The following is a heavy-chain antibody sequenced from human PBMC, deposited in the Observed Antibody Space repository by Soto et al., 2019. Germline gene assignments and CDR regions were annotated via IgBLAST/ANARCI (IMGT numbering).Heavy chain of an antibody. CDR2: ISSSSYYI. D-gene: IGHD3-16*01. Sequence: GGSLRLSCAASGFTFSTYSMNWVRQAPGKGLEWISSISSSSYYIYYADSVKGRFTISRDNAKNSLYLQMSSLRAEDTAVYYCARDPASNVYFDYWGQGTLVTVSS. J-gene: IGHJ4*02. CDR1: GFTFSTYS. V-gene: IGHV3-21*01. CDR3: ARDPASNVYFDY.